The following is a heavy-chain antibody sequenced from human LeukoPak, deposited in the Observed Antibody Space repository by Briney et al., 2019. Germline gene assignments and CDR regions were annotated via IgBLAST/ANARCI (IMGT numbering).Heavy chain of an antibody. J-gene: IGHJ4*02. CDR2: IYSGVST. D-gene: IGHD6-19*01. V-gene: IGHV3-53*01. Sequence: PGGSLRLSCAASGFTVSSNYMSWGRQAPGKGLEWVSFIYSGVSTYYADSVKGRFTISRDNSKNTLYLQMNSLRAEDTAVYYCARGGDYSSGWYSLDYWGQGTLVTVSS. CDR3: ARGGDYSSGWYSLDY. CDR1: GFTVSSNY.